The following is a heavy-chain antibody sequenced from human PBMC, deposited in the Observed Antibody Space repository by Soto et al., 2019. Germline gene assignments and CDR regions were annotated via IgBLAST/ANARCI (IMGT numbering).Heavy chain of an antibody. D-gene: IGHD1-26*01. CDR3: ARDRGSYALAY. Sequence: QVQLVQSGAEVKKPGASVKVSCKASGYTFTNYGISWVRQAPGQGLEWMGWISANNGNTNYEQKLQGRVTMTTDTPTSTAYRELRSLRSDDTAVYYCARDRGSYALAYGGQGTLVTVPS. CDR1: GYTFTNYG. V-gene: IGHV1-18*01. CDR2: ISANNGNT. J-gene: IGHJ4*02.